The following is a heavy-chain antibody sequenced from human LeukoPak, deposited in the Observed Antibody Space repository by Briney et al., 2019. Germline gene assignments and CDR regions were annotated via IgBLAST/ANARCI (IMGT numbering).Heavy chain of an antibody. CDR2: IYTSGST. D-gene: IGHD3-3*01. CDR3: ARDFSPVYGFWSGSLYDDAFDI. Sequence: SQTLSLTCTVSGGSISSGSYYWSWIRQPAGKGLEWIGRIYTSGSTNYNPSLKSRVTISVDTSKNQFSLKLSSVTAADTAVYYCARDFSPVYGFWSGSLYDDAFDIWGEGTMVTASS. CDR1: GGSISSGSYY. J-gene: IGHJ3*02. V-gene: IGHV4-61*02.